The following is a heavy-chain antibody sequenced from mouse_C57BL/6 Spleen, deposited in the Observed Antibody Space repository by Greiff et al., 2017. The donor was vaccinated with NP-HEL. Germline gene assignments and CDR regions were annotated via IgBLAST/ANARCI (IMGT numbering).Heavy chain of an antibody. Sequence: VQLQQSGAELVMPGASVKLSCKASGYTFTSYWMHWVKQRPGQGLEWIGEIDPSDSYTNYNQKFKGKSTLTVDKSSSTAYMQLSSLTSEDSAVYYCARSYGSRGWFAYWGQGTLVTVSA. CDR2: IDPSDSYT. CDR1: GYTFTSYW. CDR3: ARSYGSRGWFAY. V-gene: IGHV1-69*01. J-gene: IGHJ3*01. D-gene: IGHD1-1*01.